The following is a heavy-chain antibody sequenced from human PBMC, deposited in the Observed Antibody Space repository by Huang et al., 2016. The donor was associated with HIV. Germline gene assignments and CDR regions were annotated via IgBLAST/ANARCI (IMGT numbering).Heavy chain of an antibody. J-gene: IGHJ5*02. V-gene: IGHV3-30*04. CDR2: ISYDGRNK. CDR3: ARSAVPGDGDWFDP. D-gene: IGHD6-19*01. Sequence: QVQLVESGGGLVQPGRSLRLSGAASGFTFTNYAIPWVRQAPGKGMEWVAFISYDGRNKFYADSVKGRFTISRDNSKSTLYLLMNSLRVDDTARYYCARSAVPGDGDWFDPWGQGTLVTVSS. CDR1: GFTFTNYA.